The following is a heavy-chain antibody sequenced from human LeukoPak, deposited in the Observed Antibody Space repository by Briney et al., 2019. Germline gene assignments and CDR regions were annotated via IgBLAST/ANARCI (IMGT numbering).Heavy chain of an antibody. D-gene: IGHD2-15*01. Sequence: PGRSLRLSCTASGFTFGDYAMSWFRQAPGKGLEWVGFIRSKAYGGTTEYAASVKGRFTISRDDSKSIAYLQMNSLKTEDTAVYYCTRDEYCSGGSCYLDYYYYYMDVWGKGTTVTGSS. CDR3: TRDEYCSGGSCYLDYYYYYMDV. V-gene: IGHV3-49*03. CDR2: IRSKAYGGTT. J-gene: IGHJ6*03. CDR1: GFTFGDYA.